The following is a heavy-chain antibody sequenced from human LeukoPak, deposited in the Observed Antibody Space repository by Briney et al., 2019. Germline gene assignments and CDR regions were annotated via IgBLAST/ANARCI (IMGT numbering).Heavy chain of an antibody. J-gene: IGHJ4*02. CDR3: AKDARITIFGVVSPTDY. CDR1: GFTFSSYG. CDR2: IRYDGSNK. V-gene: IGHV3-30*02. Sequence: GGSLRLSCAAPGFTFSSYGMHWVRQAPGKGLEWVAFIRYDGSNKYYADSVKGRFTISRDNSKNTLYLQMNSLRAEDTAVYYCAKDARITIFGVVSPTDYWGQGTLVTVSS. D-gene: IGHD3-3*01.